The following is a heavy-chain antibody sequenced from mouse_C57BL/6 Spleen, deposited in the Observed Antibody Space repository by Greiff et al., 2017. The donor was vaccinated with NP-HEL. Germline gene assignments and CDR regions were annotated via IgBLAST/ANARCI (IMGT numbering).Heavy chain of an antibody. CDR1: GYAFSSYW. J-gene: IGHJ2*01. Sequence: VKLQQSGAELVKPGASVKISCKASGYAFSSYWMNWVKQRPGKGLEWIGQIYPGDGDTNYNGKFKGKATLTADKSSSTAYMQLSSLTSEDSAVYFCARSSYYYGSSYPDFDYWGQGTTLTVSS. CDR3: ARSSYYYGSSYPDFDY. CDR2: IYPGDGDT. D-gene: IGHD1-1*01. V-gene: IGHV1-80*01.